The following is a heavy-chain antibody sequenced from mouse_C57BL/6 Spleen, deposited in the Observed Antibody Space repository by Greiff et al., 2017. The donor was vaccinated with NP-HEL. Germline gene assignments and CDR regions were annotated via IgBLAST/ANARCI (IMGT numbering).Heavy chain of an antibody. J-gene: IGHJ1*03. CDR3: AREYYYGSSKGYFDV. D-gene: IGHD1-1*01. Sequence: EVKLVESGGGLVKPGGSLKLSCAASGFTFSDYGMHWVRQAPEKGLEWVAYISSGSSTIYYADTVKGRFTISRDNAKTTLFLQMTSLRSEDTAMYYCAREYYYGSSKGYFDVWGTGTTVTVSS. CDR1: GFTFSDYG. CDR2: ISSGSSTI. V-gene: IGHV5-17*01.